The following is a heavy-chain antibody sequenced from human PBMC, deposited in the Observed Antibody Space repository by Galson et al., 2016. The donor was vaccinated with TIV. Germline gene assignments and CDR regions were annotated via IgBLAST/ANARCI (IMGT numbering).Heavy chain of an antibody. V-gene: IGHV1-46*03. CDR1: GYTFTDNY. D-gene: IGHD6-13*01. CDR2: ITPGGAGT. J-gene: IGHJ4*02. CDR3: ARDTRSGYSSRWPPFDY. Sequence: SVKVSCKASGYTFTDNYIHWVRQAPGQGLEWMGVITPGGAGTFYAQKFQGRVTMTADTSTRTVYMEINSLRSEDAAMYFCARDTRSGYSSRWPPFDYWGQGSLVTVSS.